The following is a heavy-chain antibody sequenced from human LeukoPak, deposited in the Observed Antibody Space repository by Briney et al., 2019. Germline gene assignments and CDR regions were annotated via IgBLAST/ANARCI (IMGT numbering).Heavy chain of an antibody. D-gene: IGHD4-17*01. CDR1: GFTFSSYA. CDR2: ISSNGGST. Sequence: GSLRLSCVASGFTFSSYAMSWVRPAPGRGGECVSAISSNGGSTYYANSVKGRFTISRDNSKNTLYLQMGSLRAEDMAVYYCARVRAVDYGGYEDAFDIWGQGTMVTVSS. J-gene: IGHJ3*02. V-gene: IGHV3-64*01. CDR3: ARVRAVDYGGYEDAFDI.